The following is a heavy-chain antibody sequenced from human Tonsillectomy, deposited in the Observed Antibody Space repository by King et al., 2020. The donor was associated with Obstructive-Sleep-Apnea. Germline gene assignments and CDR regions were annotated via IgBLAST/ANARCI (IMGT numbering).Heavy chain of an antibody. Sequence: TLKESGPVLVKPTETLTLTCTVSGFSLSNARMGVSWIRQPPGKALEWLAHIFSNDEKSYSTSLKSRLTISKDTSKSQVVLTMTNMDPVDTATYYCARIHVFRLELNWEIAYYYYGMDVWGQGTTVTVSS. CDR2: IFSNDEK. V-gene: IGHV2-26*01. CDR3: ARIHVFRLELNWEIAYYYYGMDV. D-gene: IGHD1-7*01. J-gene: IGHJ6*02. CDR1: GFSLSNARMG.